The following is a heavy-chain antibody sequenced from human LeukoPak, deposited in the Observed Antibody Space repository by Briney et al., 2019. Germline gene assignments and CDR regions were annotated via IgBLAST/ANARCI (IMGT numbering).Heavy chain of an antibody. CDR3: AREACGGYCRFDY. J-gene: IGHJ4*02. Sequence: SETLSLTCTVSGDSISNYYWSWIRQPPGKGLGWIGYIYYSGSTNYNPSLKSRVAISVDTSKNQFSLKLSSLTAADTAVYYCAREACGGYCRFDYWGQGTLVTVSS. CDR2: IYYSGST. V-gene: IGHV4-59*01. CDR1: GDSISNYY. D-gene: IGHD2-21*02.